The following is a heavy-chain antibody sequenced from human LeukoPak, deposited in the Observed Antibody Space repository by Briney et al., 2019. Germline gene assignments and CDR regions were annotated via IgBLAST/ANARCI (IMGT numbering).Heavy chain of an antibody. D-gene: IGHD6-13*01. Sequence: PGGSLRLSCAASGFTFSDSTMNWVRQAPGKGLEWVSVIYSGGSTYYADSVKGRFTISRDNSKNTLYLQMNSLRAEDTAVYYCARGTIAAAADCGMDVWGQGTTVTVSS. CDR3: ARGTIAAAADCGMDV. CDR1: GFTFSDST. CDR2: IYSGGST. V-gene: IGHV3-66*01. J-gene: IGHJ6*02.